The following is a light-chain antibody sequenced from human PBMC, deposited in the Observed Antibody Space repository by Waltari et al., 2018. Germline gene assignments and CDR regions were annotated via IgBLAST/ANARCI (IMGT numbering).Light chain of an antibody. V-gene: IGKV3-15*01. CDR2: HAS. Sequence: TVVTHSPATLSVSPGDRASLPCRTSQTIGLSLAWYQQKPGQAPRLLIYHASTRATGIPARFSGSGSESEFTLTISSLQSEDVAVYYCQQYNNWPPGTFGQGTRVEI. CDR1: QTIGLS. J-gene: IGKJ1*01. CDR3: QQYNNWPPGT.